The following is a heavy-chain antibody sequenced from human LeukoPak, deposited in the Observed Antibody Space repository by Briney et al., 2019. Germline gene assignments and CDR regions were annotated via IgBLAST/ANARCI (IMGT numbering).Heavy chain of an antibody. V-gene: IGHV3-53*01. CDR1: GFTVSSNS. D-gene: IGHD4/OR15-4a*01. Sequence: GGSLRLSCTVSGFTVSSNSMSWVRQAPGKGPEWVSFIYSDNTHYSDSVKGRFTISRDNSKNTLYLQMNSLRAEDTAVYYCARRAGAYSHPYDYWGQGTLVTVSS. CDR2: IYSDNT. CDR3: ARRAGAYSHPYDY. J-gene: IGHJ4*02.